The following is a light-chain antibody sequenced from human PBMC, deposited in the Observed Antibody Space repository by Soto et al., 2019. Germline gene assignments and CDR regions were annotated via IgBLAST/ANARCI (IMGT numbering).Light chain of an antibody. CDR3: QQRSNWPQELT. CDR1: QSISNH. V-gene: IGKV1-39*01. Sequence: DIRMTQSPSSLSASVEDRVIITCGASQSISNHFNWYQQKPGKATKLLIFAASSLQSGVPSRFSGSRSGPDFTLTISSLQPQDFAVYYCQQRSNWPQELTFGGGTKVDIK. J-gene: IGKJ4*01. CDR2: AAS.